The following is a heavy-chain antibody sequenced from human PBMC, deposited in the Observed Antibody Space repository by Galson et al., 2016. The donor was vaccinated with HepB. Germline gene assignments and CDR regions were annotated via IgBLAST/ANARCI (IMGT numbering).Heavy chain of an antibody. Sequence: PALVKPTQTLTLTCSFSAFSLSTNGLGVGWIRQPPGKALEWLALLYWDDNKRHSPSLKNRLAITKDTSNNQVGLTMSNMDPVDTGTYYGARSRASISATGNWFGPWGQGSLVTVSS. J-gene: IGHJ5*01. D-gene: IGHD6-13*01. V-gene: IGHV2-5*02. CDR3: ARSRASISATGNWFGP. CDR2: LYWDDNK. CDR1: AFSLSTNGLG.